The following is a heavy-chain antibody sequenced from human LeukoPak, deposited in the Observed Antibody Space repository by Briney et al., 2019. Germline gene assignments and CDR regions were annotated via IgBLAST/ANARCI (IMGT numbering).Heavy chain of an antibody. CDR1: GFTFSSYS. D-gene: IGHD3-22*01. CDR3: ARDDSSGYYPYGAFDI. V-gene: IGHV3-48*01. CDR2: ISSLSGTI. J-gene: IGHJ3*02. Sequence: GGSLRLSCAASGFTFSSYSMNWVRQAPGKGLEWVSYISSLSGTINYADSVKGRFTISRDNAKNSLFLQMNSLRAEDTAVYFCARDDSSGYYPYGAFDIWGQGTMVTVSS.